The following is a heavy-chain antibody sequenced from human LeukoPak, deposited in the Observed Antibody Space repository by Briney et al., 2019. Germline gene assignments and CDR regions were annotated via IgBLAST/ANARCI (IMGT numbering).Heavy chain of an antibody. CDR3: ARVGATHYYYYYYMDV. Sequence: ASVKVSCKASGYTFTSYGISWVRQAPGQGLEWMGWISAYNGNTNYAQKLQGRVTMTTDTSTSTAYMELRSLRSDDTAVYYCARVGATHYYYYYYMDVWGKGTTVTISS. J-gene: IGHJ6*03. CDR1: GYTFTSYG. D-gene: IGHD1-26*01. CDR2: ISAYNGNT. V-gene: IGHV1-18*01.